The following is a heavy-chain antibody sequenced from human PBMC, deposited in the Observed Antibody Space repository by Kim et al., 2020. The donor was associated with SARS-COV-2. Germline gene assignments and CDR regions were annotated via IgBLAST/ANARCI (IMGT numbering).Heavy chain of an antibody. Sequence: NNDGGVASSADAVKGRFTVARDNAKNTLYVQMNSLRPENTAVYYCTNLNEYWGQGILVTVSS. CDR2: NNDGGVA. J-gene: IGHJ4*02. CDR3: TNLNEY. V-gene: IGHV3-74*03.